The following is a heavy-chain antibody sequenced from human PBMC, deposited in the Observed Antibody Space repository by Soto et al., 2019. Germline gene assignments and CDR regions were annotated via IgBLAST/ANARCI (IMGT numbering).Heavy chain of an antibody. V-gene: IGHV3-74*01. CDR2: IDSDGGST. Sequence: GGSLRLSCAASGFTFSSYWMHWVRQAPGKGLVWVSRIDSDGGSTNYADSVKGRFTISRDNAKNTLYLQMNSLRAEDTAVYYCARETSSGWYSYFDYWGQGILVTVSS. CDR3: ARETSSGWYSYFDY. J-gene: IGHJ4*02. CDR1: GFTFSSYW. D-gene: IGHD6-19*01.